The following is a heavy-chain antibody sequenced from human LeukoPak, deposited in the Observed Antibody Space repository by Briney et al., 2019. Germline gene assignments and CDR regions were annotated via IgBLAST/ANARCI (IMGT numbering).Heavy chain of an antibody. CDR3: ARSPWNYYDY. J-gene: IGHJ4*02. V-gene: IGHV5-51*01. CDR1: GYTFTSYW. D-gene: IGHD5-12*01. CDR2: IHPGDSDT. Sequence: GESLKISCKGSGYTFTSYWIGWVRQMPGKGLERMGIIHPGDSDTRYSPSFQGQVTISVDKSISTAYLQWSSLRASDTAMYFCARSPWNYYDYWGQGTLVTVSS.